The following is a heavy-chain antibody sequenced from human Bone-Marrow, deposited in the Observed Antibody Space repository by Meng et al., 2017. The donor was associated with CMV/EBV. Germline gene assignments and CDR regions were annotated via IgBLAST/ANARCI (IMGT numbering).Heavy chain of an antibody. CDR2: ISRSSTVI. J-gene: IGHJ5*02. V-gene: IGHV3-21*01. CDR1: GFSFSDYT. Sequence: GESLKISCTASGFSFSDYTMNWVRQAPGKGLEWVSSISRSSTVIFYADSVKGRFTISRDNAKNSLYLQMNSLRAEDTAVYYCARETAVAVADPWGQGTLVTVSS. CDR3: ARETAVAVADP. D-gene: IGHD6-19*01.